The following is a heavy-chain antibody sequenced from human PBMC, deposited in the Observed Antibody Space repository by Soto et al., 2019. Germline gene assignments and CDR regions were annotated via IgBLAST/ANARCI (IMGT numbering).Heavy chain of an antibody. V-gene: IGHV3-30*18. CDR1: GFTFSSYA. Sequence: QVQLVESGGGVVQPGRSLRLSCEASGFTFSSYAMHWVRQAPGKGLEWVAVISHDGNVNYYSESVKGRLTMSRDNSKDTLYLQMDSLRTEDTAVYFCAKDEYWESHFYYFMDLWGKGTPVTVSS. CDR2: ISHDGNVN. J-gene: IGHJ6*03. D-gene: IGHD2-8*02. CDR3: AKDEYWESHFYYFMDL.